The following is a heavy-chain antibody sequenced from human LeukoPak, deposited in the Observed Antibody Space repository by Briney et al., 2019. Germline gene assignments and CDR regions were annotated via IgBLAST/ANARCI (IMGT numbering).Heavy chain of an antibody. Sequence: GGSLRLSCAASGFTFSSYAMHWVRQAPGKGLEYVSAISSNGGSTYYANSVKGRFTVSRDNSKNTLYLQMGSLRAEDMAVYYCARDGWQLGDGDYWGQGTLVTVSS. J-gene: IGHJ4*02. CDR3: ARDGWQLGDGDY. V-gene: IGHV3-64*01. D-gene: IGHD6-6*01. CDR2: ISSNGGST. CDR1: GFTFSSYA.